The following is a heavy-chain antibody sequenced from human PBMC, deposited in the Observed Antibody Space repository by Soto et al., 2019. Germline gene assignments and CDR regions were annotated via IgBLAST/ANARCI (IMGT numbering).Heavy chain of an antibody. CDR3: ARLVCDITSCPRHYFDY. CDR1: GFAFSGYS. D-gene: IGHD2-2*01. CDR2: ISVGGTTL. J-gene: IGHJ4*02. V-gene: IGHV3-48*01. Sequence: PGGSLRLSCAASGFAFSGYSVSWVRQAPGKGLEWISYISVGGTTLYYADSVQGRFTISRDNAKNSLYLEMSGLGAEDTAVYYWARLVCDITSCPRHYFDYWGQGTPVTVSS.